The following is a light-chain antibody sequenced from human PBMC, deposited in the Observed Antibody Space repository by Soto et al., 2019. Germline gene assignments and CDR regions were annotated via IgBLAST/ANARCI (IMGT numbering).Light chain of an antibody. J-gene: IGLJ1*01. CDR1: SSDVGGYNY. Sequence: QLVLTQPASVSGSPGQSITISCTGTSSDVGGYNYVSWYQLHPGKAPQLMVYEVSNRPSGVSNRFSGSKSGNTASQTISGLQAEDEADYYCSSYTSSTAYVLGTGTKLTVL. CDR3: SSYTSSTAYV. CDR2: EVS. V-gene: IGLV2-14*01.